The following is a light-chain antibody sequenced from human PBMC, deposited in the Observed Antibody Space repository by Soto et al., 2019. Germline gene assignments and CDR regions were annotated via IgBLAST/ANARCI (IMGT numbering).Light chain of an antibody. J-gene: IGLJ1*01. CDR2: DVS. CDR1: SSDVGGYNY. Sequence: ALTQPASVSGSPGQSITISCTGTSSDVGGYNYVSWFQQHPGKAPKLMIYDVSNRPSGVSNRFSGSKSGNTASLSISGLQAEDEADYYCSSYTSSSTRVFGTGTKVTVL. CDR3: SSYTSSSTRV. V-gene: IGLV2-14*01.